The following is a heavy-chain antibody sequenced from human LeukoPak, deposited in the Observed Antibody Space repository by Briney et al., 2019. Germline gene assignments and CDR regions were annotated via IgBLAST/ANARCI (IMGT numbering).Heavy chain of an antibody. CDR2: IYYSGST. J-gene: IGHJ5*02. Sequence: SETLSLTCTVSGGSISSGDYYWSWIRQPPGKGLEWIGYIYYSGSTYYNPSLKSRVTISVDKSKNQFSLKLNSVIAADTAVYYCTRGTRISNWSLFSNWFDPWGQGTLVTVSS. CDR1: GGSISSGDYY. D-gene: IGHD6-13*01. V-gene: IGHV4-30-4*01. CDR3: TRGTRISNWSLFSNWFDP.